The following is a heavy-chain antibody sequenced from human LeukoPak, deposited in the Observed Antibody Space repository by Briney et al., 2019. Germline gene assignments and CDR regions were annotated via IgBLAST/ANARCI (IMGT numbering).Heavy chain of an antibody. CDR3: AREGSSSWYRPDYYCYMDV. D-gene: IGHD6-13*01. Sequence: PSETLSLTCTDSGGSISSSSYYWGWIRQPPGKGLEWIGSIYYSGSTYYNPSLKSRVTISVDTSKNQFSLKLSSVTAADTAVYYCAREGSSSWYRPDYYCYMDVWGKGTTVTVSS. CDR1: GGSISSSSYY. CDR2: IYYSGST. J-gene: IGHJ6*03. V-gene: IGHV4-39*07.